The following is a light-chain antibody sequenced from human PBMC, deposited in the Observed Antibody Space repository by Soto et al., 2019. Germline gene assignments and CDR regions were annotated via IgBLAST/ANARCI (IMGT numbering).Light chain of an antibody. Sequence: QSALTQPASVSGYPGQSITISCTGNSRDVGGYNYVSWYQQHPGKAPKLMIYEVSNRPSGVSNRFSGSKSGNTASLTISGLQAEDEDDYDCSLYTRSSTYVFGTGTKLTVL. CDR2: EVS. CDR3: SLYTRSSTYV. V-gene: IGLV2-14*01. CDR1: SRDVGGYNY. J-gene: IGLJ1*01.